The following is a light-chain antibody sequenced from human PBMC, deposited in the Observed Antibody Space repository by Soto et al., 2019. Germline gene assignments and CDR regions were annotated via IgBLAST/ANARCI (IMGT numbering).Light chain of an antibody. J-gene: IGKJ2*01. CDR2: HAS. CDR1: QIFSTN. Sequence: EIVMTQSPATLSVSPGERAPLSCRASQIFSTNLAWYQQKPGQAPRFLIFHASTRATGIPARFSGSGSGTEFTLTISSLQSEDFAVYYCQHYNNWPYTFGQGTKLEIK. V-gene: IGKV3-15*01. CDR3: QHYNNWPYT.